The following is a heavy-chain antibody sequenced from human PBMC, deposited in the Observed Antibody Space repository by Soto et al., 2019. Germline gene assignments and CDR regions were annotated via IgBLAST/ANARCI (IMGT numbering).Heavy chain of an antibody. CDR2: IYSGGNT. Sequence: EVQLVETGGGLIQPGGSLRLSCAASEFTVSSTYMSWVRQAPGKGLEWVSIIYSGGNTYYADFVKGRFTISRDNSKNTLYLEMNSLRAEDTAVYYCARDSVAGGYCYYYGLDVWGQGTTVTVSS. D-gene: IGHD2-15*01. V-gene: IGHV3-53*02. J-gene: IGHJ6*02. CDR1: EFTVSSTY. CDR3: ARDSVAGGYCYYYGLDV.